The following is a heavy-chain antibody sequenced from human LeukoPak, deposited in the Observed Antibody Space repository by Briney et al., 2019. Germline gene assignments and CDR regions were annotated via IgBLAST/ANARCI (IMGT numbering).Heavy chain of an antibody. CDR2: SRDKGNSYTT. Sequence: GGSLRLSCAASGFTFSSYAMSWVRQAPGKGLEWVGRSRDKGNSYTTAYAASVRGRFTISRDDSKNSLYLQMNSLKIEDTAVYYCTKLARAPRDFDYWGQGTLVTVSS. V-gene: IGHV3-72*01. J-gene: IGHJ4*01. D-gene: IGHD3-10*01. CDR3: TKLARAPRDFDY. CDR1: GFTFSSYA.